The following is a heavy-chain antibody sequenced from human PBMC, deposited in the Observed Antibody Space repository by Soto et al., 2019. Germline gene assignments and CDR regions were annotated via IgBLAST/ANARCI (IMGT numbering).Heavy chain of an antibody. V-gene: IGHV1-18*04. CDR2: ISAYNGNT. D-gene: IGHD3-16*01. J-gene: IGHJ4*02. CDR3: ARDRITDWASVY. Sequence: QVPLVQSGAEVKKPGASMKVSCKASGYTFTSYGITWVRQAPGQGLEWMGWISAYNGNTNFAQKLQGRVTMTTDTSTSTAYMELRSLRSDDTAVYYCARDRITDWASVYWGQGTLVTVSS. CDR1: GYTFTSYG.